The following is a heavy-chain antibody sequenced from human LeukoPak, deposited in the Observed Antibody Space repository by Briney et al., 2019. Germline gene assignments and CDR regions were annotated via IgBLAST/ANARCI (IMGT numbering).Heavy chain of an antibody. D-gene: IGHD3-3*01. J-gene: IGHJ4*02. V-gene: IGHV4-59*01. CDR1: GGSISSYY. CDR3: ARGQDVTDFWSGPPFDY. Sequence: SETLSLTCTVSGGSISSYYWSWIRQPPGKGPEWIGYIYYSGSTNYNPSLKSRVTISVDTSKNQFSLKLSSVTAADTAVYYCARGQDVTDFWSGPPFDYWGQGTLVTVSS. CDR2: IYYSGST.